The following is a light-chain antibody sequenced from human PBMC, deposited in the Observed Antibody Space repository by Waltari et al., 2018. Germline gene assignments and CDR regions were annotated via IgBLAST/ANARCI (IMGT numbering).Light chain of an antibody. Sequence: YELTQPPSVSVSPGQAANIACSGDDVGNKYTSWFQQKPGHSPVLVIFEDNKRPPGIPEGFSASNSGNTAPLTISETRPMVEADNYGRAGDSATGVFETGTKVTVL. CDR2: EDN. J-gene: IGLJ1*01. CDR3: RAGDSATGV. V-gene: IGLV3-1*01. CDR1: DVGNKY.